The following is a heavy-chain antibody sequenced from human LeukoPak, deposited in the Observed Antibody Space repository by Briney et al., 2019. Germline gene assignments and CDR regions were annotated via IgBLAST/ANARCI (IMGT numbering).Heavy chain of an antibody. V-gene: IGHV3-9*01. CDR2: ISWNSGSI. CDR3: AKGRDKGQLLSKNWFDP. D-gene: IGHD2-2*01. J-gene: IGHJ5*02. CDR1: GFTFDDYA. Sequence: GRSLRLSCAASGFTFDDYAMHWVRQAPGKGLEGVSGISWNSGSIGYADSVKGRFTISRDNAKNSLYLQMDSLRAEDTALYYGAKGRDKGQLLSKNWFDPWGQGTLVTVSS.